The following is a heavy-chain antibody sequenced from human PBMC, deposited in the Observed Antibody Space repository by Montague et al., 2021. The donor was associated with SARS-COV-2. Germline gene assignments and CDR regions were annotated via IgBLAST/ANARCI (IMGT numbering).Heavy chain of an antibody. CDR3: ARTKRGLIAATPVYSFDP. D-gene: IGHD2-15*01. Sequence: SETLSLTCTLSGGSFTSFYWSWVRQAPGKGLEWIGFVFYSGYNNYSPSLKSRVIIFLDASRNELYLQLTSVTAADTAVYYCARTKRGLIAATPVYSFDPWGQGTLVTVSS. J-gene: IGHJ5*02. CDR1: GGSFTSFY. CDR2: VFYSGYN. V-gene: IGHV4-59*08.